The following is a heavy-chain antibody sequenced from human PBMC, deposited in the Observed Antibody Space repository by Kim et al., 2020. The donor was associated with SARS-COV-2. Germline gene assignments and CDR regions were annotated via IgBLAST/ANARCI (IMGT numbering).Heavy chain of an antibody. V-gene: IGHV7-4-1*02. J-gene: IGHJ6*02. CDR1: GYTFTSYA. CDR3: ARSHYDFWSGYYSHYGMDV. Sequence: ASVKVSCKASGYTFTSYAMNWVRQAPGQGLEWMGWINTNTGKPTYAQGFTGRFVFSLDTSVSTAYLQISSLKAEDTAVYYCARSHYDFWSGYYSHYGMDVWGQGTTVTVSS. CDR2: INTNTGKP. D-gene: IGHD3-3*01.